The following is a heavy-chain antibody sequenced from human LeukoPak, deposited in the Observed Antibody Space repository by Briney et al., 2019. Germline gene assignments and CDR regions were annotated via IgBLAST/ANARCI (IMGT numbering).Heavy chain of an antibody. CDR1: GYTFTGYY. J-gene: IGHJ4*02. V-gene: IGHV1-2*02. D-gene: IGHD2-15*01. Sequence: ASVKVSCKASGYTFTGYYMHWVRQAPGQGLEWMGWINPNSGGTNYAQKFQGRVTMTRDTSISTAYMELSRLRSDDTAVYYCARGYCSSGSCYSRGAGYWGQGTLVTVSS. CDR2: INPNSGGT. CDR3: ARGYCSSGSCYSRGAGY.